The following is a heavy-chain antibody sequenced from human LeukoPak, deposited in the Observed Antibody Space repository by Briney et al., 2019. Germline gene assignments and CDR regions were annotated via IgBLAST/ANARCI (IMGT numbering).Heavy chain of an antibody. V-gene: IGHV3-53*01. CDR3: TKLKGWYGEGYCDH. J-gene: IGHJ4*02. CDR2: IYTGGTT. D-gene: IGHD3-10*01. CDR1: GFTVSTNY. Sequence: GGSLRLSCAASGFTVSTNYMSWVRQPAGKGLEWLSVIYTGGTTFYAGSVKGRFTISRDNSKNTLYLQMNSLRADDTAVYYCTKLKGWYGEGYCDHWGQGTLVTVSS.